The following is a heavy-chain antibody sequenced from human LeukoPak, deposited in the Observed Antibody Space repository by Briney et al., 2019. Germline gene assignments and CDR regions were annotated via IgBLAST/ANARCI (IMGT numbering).Heavy chain of an antibody. Sequence: ASETLSLTCTVSGGSISSYYWSWIRQPPGKGPEWIGYIYNSGSTNYNPSLKSRVTISVDTSKNQFSLKLSSVTAADTAVYYCARHALYCTNGVCSLNWFDPWGQGTLVTVSS. CDR2: IYNSGST. CDR3: ARHALYCTNGVCSLNWFDP. CDR1: GGSISSYY. J-gene: IGHJ5*02. V-gene: IGHV4-59*08. D-gene: IGHD2-8*01.